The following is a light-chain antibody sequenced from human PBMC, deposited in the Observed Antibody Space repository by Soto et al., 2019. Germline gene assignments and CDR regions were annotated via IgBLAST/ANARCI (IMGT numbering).Light chain of an antibody. CDR2: GAS. Sequence: SPWEGATLSCRASQSVNSNLAWYQQIPGQAPRLLIYGASSRATGIPARFSGSGSGTEFTLTITSLQSEDFAVYYCQQDNSWPRTFGQGTKVDI. CDR3: QQDNSWPRT. CDR1: QSVNSN. V-gene: IGKV3-15*01. J-gene: IGKJ1*01.